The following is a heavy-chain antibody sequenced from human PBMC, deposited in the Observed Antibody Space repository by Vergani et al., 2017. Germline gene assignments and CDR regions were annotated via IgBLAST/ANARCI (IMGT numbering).Heavy chain of an antibody. D-gene: IGHD6-19*01. CDR2: INPSGGST. V-gene: IGHV1-46*01. J-gene: IGHJ4*02. Sequence: QVQLVQSGAEVKKPGSSVKVSCKASGGTFSSYAISWVRQAPGQGLEWMGIINPSGGSTSYAQKFQGRVTMTRDTSTSTVYMELSSLRSEDTAVYYCARGSRYTSGWGSDYWGQGTLVTVSS. CDR3: ARGSRYTSGWGSDY. CDR1: GGTFSSYA.